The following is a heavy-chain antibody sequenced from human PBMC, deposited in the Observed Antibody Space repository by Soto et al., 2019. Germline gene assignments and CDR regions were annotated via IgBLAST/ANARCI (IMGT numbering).Heavy chain of an antibody. V-gene: IGHV3-23*01. CDR1: GFTFSSYA. Sequence: EVQLLESGGGLVQPGGSLRLSCAASGFTFSSYAMSWVRQAPGKGLEWVSAISGSGGSTYYADSVKGRFTISRDNSKNTLYLQMNSLRAEDTAVYYCAKDRKLRMVAAQYYFDYWGQGTLVIVSS. CDR3: AKDRKLRMVAAQYYFDY. J-gene: IGHJ4*02. D-gene: IGHD2-15*01. CDR2: ISGSGGST.